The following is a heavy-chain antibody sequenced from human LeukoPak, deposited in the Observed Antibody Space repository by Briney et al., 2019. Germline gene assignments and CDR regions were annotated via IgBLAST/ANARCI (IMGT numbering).Heavy chain of an antibody. V-gene: IGHV1-18*01. Sequence: ASVKVSCKASGYIFSNYGISWVRQAPGQGLEWMGWISGYNGNTKYTQKVQGRVTMTTDTSTSTAYMELRSLRSDDTAVYYCARDNSVRDEAWWFNPWGQGTLVTVSS. CDR3: ARDNSVRDEAWWFNP. D-gene: IGHD5-24*01. CDR2: ISGYNGNT. J-gene: IGHJ5*02. CDR1: GYIFSNYG.